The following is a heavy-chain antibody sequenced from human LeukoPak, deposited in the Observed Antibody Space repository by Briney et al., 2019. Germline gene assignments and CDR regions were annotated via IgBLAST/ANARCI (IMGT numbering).Heavy chain of an antibody. D-gene: IGHD3/OR15-3a*01. CDR1: GFTFSSYA. J-gene: IGHJ4*02. CDR3: AKTRSDFWTHFDY. Sequence: GGSLRLSCAASGFTFSSYAMHWVRQAPGKGLEWVAVISYDGSNKYYADSVKGRFTISRDNSKNTLYLQMNSLRAEDSAVYYCAKTRSDFWTHFDYWGQGTLVTVSS. V-gene: IGHV3-30-3*02. CDR2: ISYDGSNK.